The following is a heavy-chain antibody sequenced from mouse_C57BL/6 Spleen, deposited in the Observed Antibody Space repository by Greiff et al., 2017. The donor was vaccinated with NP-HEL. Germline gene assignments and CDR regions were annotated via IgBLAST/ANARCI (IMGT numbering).Heavy chain of an antibody. CDR2: ISYDGSN. J-gene: IGHJ4*01. CDR3: ARDGSSYYAMDY. D-gene: IGHD1-1*01. Sequence: VQLKESGPGLVKPSQSLSLTCSVTGYSITSGYYWNWIRQFPGNKLEWMGYISYDGSNNYNPSLKNRISITRDTSKNQFFLKLNSVTTEDTATYYCARDGSSYYAMDYWGQGTSVTVSS. V-gene: IGHV3-6*01. CDR1: GYSITSGYY.